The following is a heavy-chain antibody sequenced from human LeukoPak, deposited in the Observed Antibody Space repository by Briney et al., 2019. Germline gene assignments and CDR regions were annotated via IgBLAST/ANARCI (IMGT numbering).Heavy chain of an antibody. V-gene: IGHV3-21*01. CDR2: ISSSSSYI. J-gene: IGHJ4*02. Sequence: SGGSLRLSCAASGFTFSSYSMNWVRQAPGKGLEWVSSISSSSSYIYYADSVKGRFTISRDNAKNSLYLQMNSLRAEDTAVYYCARGRSSGWYYSDYWGQGTLVTVSS. CDR1: GFTFSSYS. D-gene: IGHD6-19*01. CDR3: ARGRSSGWYYSDY.